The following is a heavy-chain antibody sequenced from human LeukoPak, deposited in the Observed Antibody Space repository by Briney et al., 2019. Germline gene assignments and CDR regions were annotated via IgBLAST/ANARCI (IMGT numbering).Heavy chain of an antibody. V-gene: IGHV3-33*06. CDR1: GFTFSSYG. CDR3: AKDRGGYVGSLDY. J-gene: IGHJ4*02. CDR2: IWYDGSNK. Sequence: PGGSLRLSCAASGFTFSSYGMHWVRQAPGKGLEWVAVIWYDGSNKYYADSVKGRFTISRDNSKNTLYLQMNSLRAEETAVYYCAKDRGGYVGSLDYWGQGTLVTVSS. D-gene: IGHD3-16*01.